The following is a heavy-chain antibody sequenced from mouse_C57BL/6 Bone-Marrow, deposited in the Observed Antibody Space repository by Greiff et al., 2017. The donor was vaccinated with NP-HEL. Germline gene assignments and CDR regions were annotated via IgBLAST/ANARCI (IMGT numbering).Heavy chain of an antibody. J-gene: IGHJ1*03. V-gene: IGHV1-69*01. CDR2: IDPSDSYT. CDR3: AREGDYGSSYGYWYFDV. D-gene: IGHD1-1*01. Sequence: QVQLQQPGAELVMPGASVKLSCKASGYTFTSYWMHWVKQRPGQGLEWIGEIDPSDSYTNYNQKFKGKSKLTVDKSSSTAYMQLSSLTSEDSAVYYCAREGDYGSSYGYWYFDVWGTGTTVTVSS. CDR1: GYTFTSYW.